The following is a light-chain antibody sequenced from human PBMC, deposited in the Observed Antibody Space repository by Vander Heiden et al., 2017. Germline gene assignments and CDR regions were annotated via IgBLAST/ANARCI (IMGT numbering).Light chain of an antibody. Sequence: AIRKTQSPSSLSASTGDRVTISCRASQGISSSLAWYQQKPGKAPKLLIYGASTLQSGVPSRFSGSGSGTNFSLTIDFLQSEDFATYYCHQYYSYPRTFGQGTKVEIK. V-gene: IGKV1-8*01. CDR3: HQYYSYPRT. CDR2: GAS. J-gene: IGKJ1*01. CDR1: QGISSS.